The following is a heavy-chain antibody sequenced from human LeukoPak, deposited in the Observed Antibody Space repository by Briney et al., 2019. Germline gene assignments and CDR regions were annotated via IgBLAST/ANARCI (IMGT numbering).Heavy chain of an antibody. CDR3: ARASWLPQTRNYYYMDV. V-gene: IGHV4-59*02. CDR2: IYYSGST. CDR1: GGSVSSYY. D-gene: IGHD5-12*01. J-gene: IGHJ6*03. Sequence: PSETLSLTCTVSGGSVSSYYWSWIRQPPGEGLEWIGYIYYSGSTNYNPSLKSRVTISEDTSKNQFSLKLSSVTAADTAMYYCARASWLPQTRNYYYMDVWGKGTTVTISS.